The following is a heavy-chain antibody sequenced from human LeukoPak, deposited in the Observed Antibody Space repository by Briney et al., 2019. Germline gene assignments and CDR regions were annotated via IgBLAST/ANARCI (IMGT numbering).Heavy chain of an antibody. J-gene: IGHJ4*02. D-gene: IGHD6-19*01. CDR3: ARGQWLVTSPFDF. CDR2: ISGSGGST. CDR1: GSTLSSYA. Sequence: GGPLRLSCAASGSTLSSYAMSWVRQAPGKGLEWVSTISGSGGSTYYADSVKDRFTISRDNSKNTLYLQMSSLRAEDTALYYCARGQWLVTSPFDFWGQGTLVTVSS. V-gene: IGHV3-23*01.